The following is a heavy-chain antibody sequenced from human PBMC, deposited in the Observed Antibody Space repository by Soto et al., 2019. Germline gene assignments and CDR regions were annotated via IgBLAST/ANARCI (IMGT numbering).Heavy chain of an antibody. D-gene: IGHD3-22*01. CDR1: GFTFSDHY. V-gene: IGHV3-72*01. CDR3: ARASRYYYDSSGYYFQAFGPYLDY. CDR2: TRNKANSYTT. Sequence: LRLSCAASGFTFSDHYMDWVRQAPGKGLEWVGRTRNKANSYTTEYAASVKGRFTISRDDSKNSLYLQMNSLKTEDTAVYYRARASRYYYDSSGYYFQAFGPYLDYWGQGTLVTVSS. J-gene: IGHJ4*02.